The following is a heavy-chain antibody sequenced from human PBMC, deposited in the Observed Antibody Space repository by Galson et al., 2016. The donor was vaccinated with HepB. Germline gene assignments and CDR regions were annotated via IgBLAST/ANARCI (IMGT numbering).Heavy chain of an antibody. V-gene: IGHV3-30-3*01. D-gene: IGHD1-7*01. CDR3: ARDQKYSGTDFYFAMDV. CDR1: GFTFSQFA. Sequence: SLRLSCAASGFTFSQFAVHWVRQAPGKGLEWVAVISYGGTRKYYTDSVKGRFTVSRDDSKNRLYLQMNTLRPEDTAVYYCARDQKYSGTDFYFAMDVWGKGATVTVSS. J-gene: IGHJ6*04. CDR2: ISYGGTRK.